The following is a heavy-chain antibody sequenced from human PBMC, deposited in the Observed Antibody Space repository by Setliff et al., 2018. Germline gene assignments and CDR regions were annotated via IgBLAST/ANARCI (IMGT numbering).Heavy chain of an antibody. V-gene: IGHV3-30*04. CDR1: GFTFSSYA. J-gene: IGHJ3*02. CDR2: ISYDGSNK. Sequence: GSLRLSCAASGFTFSSYAMSWVRQAPGKGLEWVAVISYDGSNKYYADSVKGRFTMSRDNANNALYLQMNSLTAEDTAVYYCAREMEAAGQRAFDIWGQGTMVTVSS. CDR3: AREMEAAGQRAFDI. D-gene: IGHD6-13*01.